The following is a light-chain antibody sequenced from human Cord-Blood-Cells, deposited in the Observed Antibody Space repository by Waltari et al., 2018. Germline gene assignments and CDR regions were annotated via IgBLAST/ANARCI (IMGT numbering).Light chain of an antibody. CDR2: GAS. CDR3: QQYGSSPMYT. CDR1: QSVSSSY. V-gene: IGKV3-20*01. J-gene: IGKJ2*01. Sequence: EIVLTQSPGTLSLSPGERATLSCRASQSVSSSYLAWYQQKPGQAPRLLIYGASSRATGIPDRFSGSGSGTDFTLTISRLGPEDFAVYYCQQYGSSPMYTFGQGTKLETK.